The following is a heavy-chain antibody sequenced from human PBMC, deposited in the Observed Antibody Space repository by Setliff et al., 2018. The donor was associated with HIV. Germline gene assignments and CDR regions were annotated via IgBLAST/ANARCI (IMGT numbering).Heavy chain of an antibody. CDR2: IYTSGST. J-gene: IGHJ5*02. Sequence: SETLSLTCPVSGGSISSGSYYWSWIRQPAGKGLEWIGRIYTSGSTNYNPSLKSRVTISVDTSKNQFSLNLRSVTAADTAVYYCARDMTYFYDSSGSLGWFDPWGQGTLVTSPQ. D-gene: IGHD3-22*01. CDR1: GGSISSGSYY. CDR3: ARDMTYFYDSSGSLGWFDP. V-gene: IGHV4-61*02.